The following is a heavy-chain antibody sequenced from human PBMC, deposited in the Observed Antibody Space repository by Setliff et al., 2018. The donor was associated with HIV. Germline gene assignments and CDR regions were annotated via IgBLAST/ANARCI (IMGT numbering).Heavy chain of an antibody. V-gene: IGHV3-23*01. D-gene: IGHD1-1*01. CDR1: GFIFSSYE. J-gene: IGHJ3*01. Sequence: GGSLRLSCVASGFIFSSYEMNWVRQALGKGLEWVSAVGVGGGATYYADSVRGRFAVSRDDSKNTLYLEMSGLRAEDTAIYYCAKPTSGMYPRSFDLWGQGTMVTVSS. CDR3: AKPTSGMYPRSFDL. CDR2: VGVGGGAT.